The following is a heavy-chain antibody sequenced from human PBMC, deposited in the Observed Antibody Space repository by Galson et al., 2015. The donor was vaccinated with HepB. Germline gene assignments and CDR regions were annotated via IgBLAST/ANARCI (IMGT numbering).Heavy chain of an antibody. CDR3: ARDPPTTYYYYMDV. CDR1: GFTFSSYS. Sequence: SLRLSCAASGFTFSSYSMNWVRQAPGKGLEWVSSISSSSSYIYYADSVKGRFTISRDNAKNSLYLQMNSLRAEDTAVYYCARDPPTTYYYYMDVWGKGTTVTVSS. CDR2: ISSSSSYI. V-gene: IGHV3-21*01. D-gene: IGHD1-14*01. J-gene: IGHJ6*03.